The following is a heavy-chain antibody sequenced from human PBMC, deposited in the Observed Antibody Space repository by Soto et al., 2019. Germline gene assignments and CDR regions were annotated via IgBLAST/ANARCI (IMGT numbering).Heavy chain of an antibody. CDR3: ARPPLYSSGGYFDS. Sequence: EVQLLESGGGLVQPGGSLRLSCAASGFTFSDHGMTWVRQAPGKGLEWVSSSSNDAARTFYADSVKGRFTVSRDRSNNTLYLQMNSLRAEDTAVYFCARPPLYSSGGYFDSWGQGTLVTVSS. J-gene: IGHJ4*02. CDR1: GFTFSDHG. D-gene: IGHD6-19*01. CDR2: SSNDAART. V-gene: IGHV3-23*01.